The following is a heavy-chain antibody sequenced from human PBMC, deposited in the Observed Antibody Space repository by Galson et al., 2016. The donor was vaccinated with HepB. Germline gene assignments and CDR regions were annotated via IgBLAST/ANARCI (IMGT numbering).Heavy chain of an antibody. J-gene: IGHJ6*02. D-gene: IGHD6-6*01. Sequence: SETLSLTCAVYGGSFSTYYWTWIRQPPGKGLEWIGEINRSGSANYSPSLKSRVTISVDTAKNQFSLKLTSVTAAYSAVYYCARGLVYFDFGMDGWGQGTTVTVSS. V-gene: IGHV4-34*01. CDR2: INRSGSA. CDR1: GGSFSTYY. CDR3: ARGLVYFDFGMDG.